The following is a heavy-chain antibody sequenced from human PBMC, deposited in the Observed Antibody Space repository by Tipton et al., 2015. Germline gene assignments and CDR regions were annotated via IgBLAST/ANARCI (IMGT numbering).Heavy chain of an antibody. CDR1: GFRFSDSA. CDR2: ISGSGGTT. J-gene: IGHJ4*02. V-gene: IGHV3-48*02. Sequence: SLRLSCTTSGFRFSDSAMTWVRQSPGKGLEWVSLISGSGGTTYYADSVKGRFSISRDNANNSLYLQMNSLRDEDTAVYYCARIIFGMVSLTFDYWGQGTLVIVSS. CDR3: ARIIFGMVSLTFDY. D-gene: IGHD3-3*01.